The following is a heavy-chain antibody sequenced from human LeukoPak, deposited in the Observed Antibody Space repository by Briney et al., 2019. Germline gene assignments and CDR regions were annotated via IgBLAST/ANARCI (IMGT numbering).Heavy chain of an antibody. CDR2: ISGSDGST. V-gene: IGHV3-23*01. Sequence: GGSLRLSCAASGFTFSSYAMSWVRQAPGKGLEWVSTISGSDGSTYYADSVKGRFTISRDNSKNTLYLQMNSLRAEDTAVYYCAKGGMGAATHFDYWGQGTLVTVSS. J-gene: IGHJ4*02. CDR1: GFTFSSYA. D-gene: IGHD2-15*01. CDR3: AKGGMGAATHFDY.